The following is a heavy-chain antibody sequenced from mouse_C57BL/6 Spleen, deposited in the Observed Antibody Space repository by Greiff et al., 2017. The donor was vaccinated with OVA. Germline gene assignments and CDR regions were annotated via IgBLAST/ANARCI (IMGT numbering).Heavy chain of an antibody. D-gene: IGHD2-4*01. V-gene: IGHV1-61*01. J-gene: IGHJ2*01. CDR3: ARSAHYDYDYFDY. CDR2: IYPSDSET. Sequence: VQLQQPGAELVRPGSSVKLSCKASGYTFTSYWMDWVKQRPGQGLEWIGNIYPSDSETHYNQKFKDKATLTVDKSSSTAYMQLSSLTSEDSAVYYCARSAHYDYDYFDYWGQGTTLTVSS. CDR1: GYTFTSYW.